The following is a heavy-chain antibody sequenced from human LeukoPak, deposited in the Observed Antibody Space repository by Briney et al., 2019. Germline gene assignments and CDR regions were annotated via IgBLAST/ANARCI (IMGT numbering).Heavy chain of an antibody. J-gene: IGHJ5*02. CDR1: GGSFSGHC. Sequence: PSETLSLTCAVFGGSFSGHCWTWVRQPPGKGLEWIGEINHSGGTNYNPSLKSRVTISVDTSKNQFSLKLSSLTAADTAVYYCARPTSWVNYFDPWGQGTLVTVSS. CDR3: ARPTSWVNYFDP. V-gene: IGHV4-34*01. D-gene: IGHD1-7*01. CDR2: INHSGGT.